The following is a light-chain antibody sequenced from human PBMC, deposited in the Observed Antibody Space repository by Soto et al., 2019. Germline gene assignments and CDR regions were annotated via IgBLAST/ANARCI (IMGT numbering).Light chain of an antibody. CDR1: HDCSTF. J-gene: IGKJ5*01. CDR2: EAF. CDR3: QQLYTLPFP. V-gene: IGKV1-9*01. Sequence: KPTLSRRASHDCSTFLDWSPQKPGKAPKLLINEAFTLQSGVPSRFSGSGSGTEFTLTISSPLPEDFAGYHCQQLYTLPFPFGRRRRPEI.